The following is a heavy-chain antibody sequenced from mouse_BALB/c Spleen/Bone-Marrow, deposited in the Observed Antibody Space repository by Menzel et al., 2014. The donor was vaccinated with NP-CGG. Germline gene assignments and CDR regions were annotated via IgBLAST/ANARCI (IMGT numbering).Heavy chain of an antibody. D-gene: IGHD2-4*01. Sequence: EVKVVESGAELVKPGASVKLSCTASGFNIKDTYMHWVKQRPEQGLEGIGRIDPANGNTKYDPKFQGKATITADTSSNTAYLQLSSLTSEDTAVYYCARGYYDYVYAMDYWGQGTSVTVSS. CDR2: IDPANGNT. CDR3: ARGYYDYVYAMDY. V-gene: IGHV14-3*02. CDR1: GFNIKDTY. J-gene: IGHJ4*01.